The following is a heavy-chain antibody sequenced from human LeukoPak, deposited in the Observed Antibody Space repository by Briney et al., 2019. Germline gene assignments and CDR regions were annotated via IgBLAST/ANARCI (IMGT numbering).Heavy chain of an antibody. CDR3: ARGDLSGWYASTAPHFDY. Sequence: SGPTLVKPTQTLTLTCTFSGFSLSTSGMCVSWIRQPPGKALEWLARIDWDDDKYYSTSLKTRLTISKDTSKNQVVLTMTNMDPVDTATYYCARGDLSGWYASTAPHFDYRGQGTLVTVSS. D-gene: IGHD6-19*01. CDR2: IDWDDDK. CDR1: GFSLSTSGMC. V-gene: IGHV2-70*11. J-gene: IGHJ4*02.